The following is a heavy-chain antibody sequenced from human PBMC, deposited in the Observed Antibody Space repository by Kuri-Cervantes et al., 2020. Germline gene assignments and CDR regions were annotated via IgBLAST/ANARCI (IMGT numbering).Heavy chain of an antibody. CDR3: AKDSGWYADYYCYGMDV. CDR2: ISWDGGST. V-gene: IGHV3-43*01. Sequence: GGSLRLSCSASAVTFDDYTMHWVRQPPGKGLEWVSLISWDGGSTYYADSVKGRFTISRDNSKNSLYLQMNSLRTEDTALYYCAKDSGWYADYYCYGMDVWGQGTTVTVSS. D-gene: IGHD6-19*01. CDR1: AVTFDDYT. J-gene: IGHJ6*02.